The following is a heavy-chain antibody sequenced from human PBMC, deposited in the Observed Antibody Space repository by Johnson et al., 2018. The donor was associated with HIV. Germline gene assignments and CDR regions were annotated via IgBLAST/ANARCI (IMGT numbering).Heavy chain of an antibody. CDR3: AREYEVISSSDAFDI. V-gene: IGHV3-30*04. CDR1: GFTFSTFP. J-gene: IGHJ3*02. D-gene: IGHD6-6*01. CDR2: ISYDGSNK. Sequence: VQLVESGGGVVQPGRSLRLSCAASGFTFSTFPMHWLRQAPGKGLEWVAVISYDGSNKYYADSVKGRFTISRDNSKNTQYLQMNSLRAEDTAGYYCAREYEVISSSDAFDIWGQGTMFTVSS.